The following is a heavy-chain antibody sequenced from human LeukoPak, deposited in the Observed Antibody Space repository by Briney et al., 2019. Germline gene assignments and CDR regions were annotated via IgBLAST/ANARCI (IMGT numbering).Heavy chain of an antibody. D-gene: IGHD6-13*01. J-gene: IGHJ4*02. CDR1: GFTFSSYG. Sequence: GGSLRLSCAASGFTFSSYGMHWVRQAPGKGLEWVAVIWYDGSNKFYADSVKGRFTISRDNSKNTLYLQMNSLRAEDTAVYYCARDRAATDLDYWGQGTLVTVSS. CDR3: ARDRAATDLDY. V-gene: IGHV3-33*01. CDR2: IWYDGSNK.